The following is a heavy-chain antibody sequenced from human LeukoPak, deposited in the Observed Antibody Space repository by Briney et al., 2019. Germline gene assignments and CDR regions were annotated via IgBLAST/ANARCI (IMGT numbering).Heavy chain of an antibody. J-gene: IGHJ6*03. CDR1: GFTFSSYG. Sequence: GGSLRLSCAASGFTFSSYGMSWVRQAPGKGLEWVSSISSSSSYIYYADSVKGRFTISRDNAKNSLYLQMNSLRAEDTAVYYCARVGAGGYYYYYYMDVWGKGTTVTVFS. CDR2: ISSSSSYI. V-gene: IGHV3-21*01. CDR3: ARVGAGGYYYYYYMDV. D-gene: IGHD3-16*01.